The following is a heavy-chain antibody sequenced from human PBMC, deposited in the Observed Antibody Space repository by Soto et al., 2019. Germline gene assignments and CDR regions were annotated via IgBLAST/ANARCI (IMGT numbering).Heavy chain of an antibody. V-gene: IGHV3-30-3*01. CDR3: ANGPVVGANYKYYDMDV. Sequence: GGSLRLSCAASGFTFSSYAMSWVRQAPGKGLEWVAVISYDGSNTYYADSVKGRFTISRDNSKNTLYLQMNSLRAEDTAVYYCANGPVVGANYKYYDMDVWGRGTTVTVSS. D-gene: IGHD1-26*01. CDR1: GFTFSSYA. J-gene: IGHJ6*02. CDR2: ISYDGSNT.